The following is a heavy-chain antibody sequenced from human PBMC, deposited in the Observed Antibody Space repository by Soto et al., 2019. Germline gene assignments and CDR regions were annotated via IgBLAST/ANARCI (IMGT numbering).Heavy chain of an antibody. CDR2: INHSGST. CDR1: GGAFSGYY. Sequence: SETLSLTCAVYGGAFSGYYWSWIRQPPGKGLEWMGEINHSGSTNYNPSLKSRVTISVDTSKNQFSLKLSSVTAADTAVYYCARGGQWFGEYHFDYWGQGTLVTVSS. CDR3: ARGGQWFGEYHFDY. D-gene: IGHD3-10*01. J-gene: IGHJ4*02. V-gene: IGHV4-34*01.